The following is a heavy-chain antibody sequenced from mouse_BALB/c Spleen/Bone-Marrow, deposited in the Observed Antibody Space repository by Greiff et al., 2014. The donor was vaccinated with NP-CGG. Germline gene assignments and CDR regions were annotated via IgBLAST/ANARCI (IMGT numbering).Heavy chain of an antibody. D-gene: IGHD2-2*01. CDR2: IDPASGNT. CDR1: GFNIKDTY. CDR3: ASYVYGYYFDY. J-gene: IGHJ2*01. V-gene: IGHV14-3*02. Sequence: VQLKESGAELVKPGASVKLSCTASGFNIKDTYMHWVKQRPEQGLEWIGRIDPASGNTKYDPKFQGKASITADTSSNTAYLQLSSLTSEDTAVYYCASYVYGYYFDYWGQGTTLTVSS.